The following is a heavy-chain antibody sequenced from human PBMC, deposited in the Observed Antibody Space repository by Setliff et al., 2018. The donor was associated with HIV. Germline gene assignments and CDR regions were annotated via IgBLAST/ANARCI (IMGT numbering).Heavy chain of an antibody. CDR1: GFTFSNYY. Sequence: GGSLRLSCAASGFTFSNYYMTWIRQAPGKGLEWVSYISSSGSTIYYGDSLKGRVTISRDNAKNSLFLQMNSLRAEDTATYYCAKAWGSGYPSFESALMFDVWGQGTLVTV. D-gene: IGHD3-16*01. CDR2: ISSSGSTI. V-gene: IGHV3-11*01. J-gene: IGHJ4*02. CDR3: AKAWGSGYPSFESALMFDV.